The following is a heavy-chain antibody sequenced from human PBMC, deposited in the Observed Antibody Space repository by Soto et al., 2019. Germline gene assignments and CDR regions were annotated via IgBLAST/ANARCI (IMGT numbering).Heavy chain of an antibody. CDR3: ARARGGYYDY. CDR2: MYYSGST. CDR1: GGSISSYY. Sequence: SETLSLTCTVSGGSISSYYWSWIRQPPGKGLEWIGYMYYSGSTNYNPSLKSRVTISADTSKNQFSLKLSSVTAADTAVYYCARARGGYYDYWGQGTLVTVSS. V-gene: IGHV4-59*01. J-gene: IGHJ4*02. D-gene: IGHD3-22*01.